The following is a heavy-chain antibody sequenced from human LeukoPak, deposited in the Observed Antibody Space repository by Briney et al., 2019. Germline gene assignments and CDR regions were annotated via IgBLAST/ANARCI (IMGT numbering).Heavy chain of an antibody. CDR1: AFSFSSYA. CDR2: ISGSGGST. Sequence: GGSLRLSCAASAFSFSSYAMSWVRQAPGKGLEWVSAISGSGGSTYYADSVKGRFTISRDNSKNTLYLQMNSLRAEDTAVYYCAKYRVYCSSTSCQHYWGQGTLVTVSS. D-gene: IGHD2-2*01. V-gene: IGHV3-23*01. CDR3: AKYRVYCSSTSCQHY. J-gene: IGHJ4*02.